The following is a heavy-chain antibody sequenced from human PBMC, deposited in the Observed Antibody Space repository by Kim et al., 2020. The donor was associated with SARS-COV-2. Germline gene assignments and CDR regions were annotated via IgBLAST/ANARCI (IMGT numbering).Heavy chain of an antibody. CDR1: EFIFNVYG. D-gene: IGHD1-1*01. J-gene: IGHJ2*01. Sequence: GGSLRLSCEVSEFIFNVYGLHWVRQTPGKGLEWLAVISYDGSQVFYADSVKGRFTVSRDNSNNTVFLHMNSLKRGDTALYFCARTPLPRSGWDDQRNWYFDLWGRGTQVTVSS. CDR2: ISYDGSQV. CDR3: ARTPLPRSGWDDQRNWYFDL. V-gene: IGHV3-30*03.